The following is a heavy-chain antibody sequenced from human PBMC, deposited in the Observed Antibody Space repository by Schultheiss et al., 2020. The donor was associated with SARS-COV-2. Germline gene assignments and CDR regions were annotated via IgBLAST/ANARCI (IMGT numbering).Heavy chain of an antibody. CDR3: ARDPSTTRDYVWGSYRYDAFHYGMDV. Sequence: GGSLRLSCAASGFTFSSYSMNWVRQAPGKGLEWVSSISSSSSYIYYADSVKGRFTISRDNAKNSLYLQMNSLRAEDTAVYYCARDPSTTRDYVWGSYRYDAFHYGMDVWGQGTTVTVSS. V-gene: IGHV3-21*01. CDR2: ISSSSSYI. D-gene: IGHD3-16*02. CDR1: GFTFSSYS. J-gene: IGHJ6*02.